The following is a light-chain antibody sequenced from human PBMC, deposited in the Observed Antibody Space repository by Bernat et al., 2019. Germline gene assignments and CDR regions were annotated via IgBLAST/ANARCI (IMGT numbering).Light chain of an antibody. V-gene: IGLV2-8*01. Sequence: QSALTQPPSASGSPGQSVTISCTGTSSDIGGYNYVSWYPQHPGKAPKLIIYEVTQRPSGVPDRFSGSKSGNTASLTVSGLQPDDEADYYCGSYTGINNCVFGTGTKVTVL. CDR1: SSDIGGYNY. CDR3: GSYTGINNCV. J-gene: IGLJ1*01. CDR2: EVT.